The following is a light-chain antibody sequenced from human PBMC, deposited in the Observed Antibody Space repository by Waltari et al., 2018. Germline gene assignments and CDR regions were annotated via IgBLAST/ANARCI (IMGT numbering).Light chain of an antibody. CDR1: QSVTNY. CDR3: QQRRDWPLT. V-gene: IGKV3-11*01. Sequence: DIVLTQSPAILSLSPGARASLPCRASQSVTNYLAWYKQKPGQAPRLLIYDTSNRATGIPARFSGSGFGTDFTLTISSLEPEDFAVYYCQQRRDWPLTFGGGTKVEIK. J-gene: IGKJ4*01. CDR2: DTS.